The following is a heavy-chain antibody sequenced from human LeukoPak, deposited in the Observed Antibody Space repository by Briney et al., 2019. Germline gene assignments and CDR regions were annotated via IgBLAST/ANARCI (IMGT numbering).Heavy chain of an antibody. CDR3: ARAPAWVVPAAMFRAWFDP. Sequence: SVKVSCKASGFTFTSSAVQWVRQARGQRLEWIGWIAVGSGNTNYAQKFQERVTITRDMSTSTAYMELSSLRSVDTAVYYCARAPAWVVPAAMFRAWFDPWGQGTLVTVSS. D-gene: IGHD2-2*01. CDR2: IAVGSGNT. CDR1: GFTFTSSA. V-gene: IGHV1-58*01. J-gene: IGHJ5*02.